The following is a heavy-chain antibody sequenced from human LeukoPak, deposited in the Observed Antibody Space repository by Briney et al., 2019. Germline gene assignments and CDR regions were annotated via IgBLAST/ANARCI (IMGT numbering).Heavy chain of an antibody. Sequence: ASVKVSCKASGYTFTAYYMHWVRQAPGQGLEWMGWINPNSGGTNYAQKFQGRDTMTRDTSISTAYMELSRLTSDDTAVYYCARDRYCSGGSCYRWFDPWGQGTLVTVSS. CDR2: INPNSGGT. V-gene: IGHV1-2*02. D-gene: IGHD2-15*01. CDR1: GYTFTAYY. CDR3: ARDRYCSGGSCYRWFDP. J-gene: IGHJ5*02.